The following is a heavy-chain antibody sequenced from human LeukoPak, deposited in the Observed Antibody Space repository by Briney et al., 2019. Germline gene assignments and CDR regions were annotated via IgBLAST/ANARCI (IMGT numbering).Heavy chain of an antibody. J-gene: IGHJ6*02. CDR3: ARSIAAAVPVYYYYYGMDV. CDR2: TYYRSKWYN. V-gene: IGHV6-1*01. D-gene: IGHD6-13*01. CDR1: GDSVSSNSAA. Sequence: SQTLSLTCAISGDSVSSNSAAWNWIRQSPSRGLEWLGRTYYRSKWYNDYAVSVKSRITINPDTSKNQFSLQLNSVTPEDTAVYYCARSIAAAVPVYYYYYGMDVWGQGTTVTVSS.